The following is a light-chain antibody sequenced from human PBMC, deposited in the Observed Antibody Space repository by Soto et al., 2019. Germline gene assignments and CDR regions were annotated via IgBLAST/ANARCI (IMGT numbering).Light chain of an antibody. CDR2: DAS. CDR3: LHRMNWTLT. J-gene: IGKJ5*01. Sequence: EIVLTQSPGTLSLSPGESATLSCRASQYVSVRFLAWYQQKPGQDPRLLIYDASERATGIPARFSGSGSETDFNLTISRLETEDFGVYECLHRMNWTLTFGQGTRLEIK. CDR1: QYVSVRF. V-gene: IGKV3D-20*02.